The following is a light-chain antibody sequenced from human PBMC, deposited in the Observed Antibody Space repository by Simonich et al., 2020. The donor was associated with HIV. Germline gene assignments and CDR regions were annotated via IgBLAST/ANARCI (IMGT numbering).Light chain of an antibody. CDR3: SSYTTSSTWV. CDR1: SSDVGFYDY. CDR2: DVN. J-gene: IGLJ3*02. V-gene: IGLV2-14*01. Sequence: QSALTQPASVSGSPGQSITISCTGTSSDVGFYDYVSWYQQHPGKAPKLMIFDVNKRPSGVSNRFSGSKSGNPASLTISGFQADDEADYYCSSYTTSSTWVFGGGTKVTVL.